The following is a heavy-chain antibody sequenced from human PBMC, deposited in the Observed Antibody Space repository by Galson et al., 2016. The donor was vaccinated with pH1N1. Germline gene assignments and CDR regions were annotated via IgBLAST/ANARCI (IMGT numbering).Heavy chain of an antibody. D-gene: IGHD3-10*01. J-gene: IGHJ3*02. CDR3: ASVRGAFDI. CDR2: ISAYAGNT. CDR1: GYTFTSYD. V-gene: IGHV1-18*01. Sequence: SVKVSCKASGYTFTSYDINWVRQSPGQGLEWMGCISAYAGNTIYAPRFQGRVTMTTDTSTSTADMELRSLRPDYAAIYYCASVRGAFDIWGQGTMVTVSS.